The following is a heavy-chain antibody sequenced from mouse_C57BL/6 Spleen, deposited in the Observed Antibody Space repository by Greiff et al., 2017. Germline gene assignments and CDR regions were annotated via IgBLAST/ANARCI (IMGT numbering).Heavy chain of an antibody. J-gene: IGHJ3*01. CDR3: ARADYDAWFAY. CDR1: GYTFTSYW. Sequence: VQLQQPGAELVRPGSSVKLSCKASGYTFTSYWMHWVKPRPIQGLEWIGNIDPSDSETHYNQKFKDKATLTVDKSSSTAYMQLSSLTSEDSAVYYCARADYDAWFAYWGQGTLVTVSA. CDR2: IDPSDSET. V-gene: IGHV1-52*01. D-gene: IGHD2-4*01.